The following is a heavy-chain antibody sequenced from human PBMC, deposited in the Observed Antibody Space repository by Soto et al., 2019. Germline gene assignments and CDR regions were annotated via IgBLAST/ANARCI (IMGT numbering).Heavy chain of an antibody. CDR2: INRDANDI. Sequence: EVQLVESGGGLVQPGGSLRLSCEASRGAFGDYWMHWVRQAPGKGLVWVSRINRDANDIIYAASVKGRFTASRDNAKNLVFLQMISLSVEATPFYYFATDVPHTWFPSWRQGPLVTVSS. CDR3: ATDVPHTWFPS. V-gene: IGHV3-74*01. CDR1: RGAFGDYW. D-gene: IGHD3-10*02. J-gene: IGHJ5*01.